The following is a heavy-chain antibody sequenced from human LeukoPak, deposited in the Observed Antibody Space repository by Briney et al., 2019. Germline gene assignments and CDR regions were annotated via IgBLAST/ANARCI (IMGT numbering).Heavy chain of an antibody. CDR1: GNTFTSFD. CDR3: ARGYYDFWSGYYTTYFDY. CDR2: MNPHSGNT. Sequence: ASVKASCNASGNTFTSFDINWVRHTTGQPLDCLECMNPHSGNTGYAQKFQGRVTITRNTSISTAYMELSSLRSEDTAVYYCARGYYDFWSGYYTTYFDYWGQGTLVTVSS. J-gene: IGHJ4*02. V-gene: IGHV1-8*03. D-gene: IGHD3-3*01.